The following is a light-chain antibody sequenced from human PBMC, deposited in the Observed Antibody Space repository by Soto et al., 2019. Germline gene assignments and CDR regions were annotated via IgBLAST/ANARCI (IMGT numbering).Light chain of an antibody. CDR1: SSDVGGYDS. Sequence: QSALTQPPSASGSPGQSVTISCTGSSSDVGGYDSVSWYQQYPGKAPQLMIYEVTKRPSGVPDRFSGSKSGNTASLTVSGLQAEDEADYYCSSYAGSNNLVFGGGTKLTVL. CDR2: EVT. V-gene: IGLV2-8*01. CDR3: SSYAGSNNLV. J-gene: IGLJ2*01.